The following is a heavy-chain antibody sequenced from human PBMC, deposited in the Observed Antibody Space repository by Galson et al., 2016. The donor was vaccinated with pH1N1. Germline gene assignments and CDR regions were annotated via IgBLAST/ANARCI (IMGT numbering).Heavy chain of an antibody. J-gene: IGHJ6*02. V-gene: IGHV2-70*17. Sequence: PALVKPTQTLTLTCTFSGFSLSTTGMCVSWIRQPPGKALEWLARIDWDDSKFYSTSLKTRVTISKDTSKNQVVLEMTNMDPVDTATYYCARSRRMAAVGTSGYFYNSMDVWGQGTLVTVSS. CDR3: ARSRRMAAVGTSGYFYNSMDV. CDR1: GFSLSTTGMC. D-gene: IGHD6-13*01. CDR2: IDWDDSK.